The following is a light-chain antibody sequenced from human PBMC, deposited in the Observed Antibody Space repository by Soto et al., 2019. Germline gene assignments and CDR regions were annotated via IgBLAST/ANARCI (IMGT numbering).Light chain of an antibody. V-gene: IGLV2-8*01. CDR3: SSYAGNLL. Sequence: QSALTQPASVSGSPGQSITISCTGTSSDVGGYNYVSWYQQHPGKAPKLIIYEVSNRPSGVPDRFSGSKSGNTASLTVSGLQADDEADYYCSSYAGNLLFGGGTKVTVL. J-gene: IGLJ3*02. CDR1: SSDVGGYNY. CDR2: EVS.